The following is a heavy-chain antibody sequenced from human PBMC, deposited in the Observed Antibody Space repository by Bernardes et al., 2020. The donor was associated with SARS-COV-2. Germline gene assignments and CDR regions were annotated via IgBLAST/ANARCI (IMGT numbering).Heavy chain of an antibody. CDR3: AKGSGYDLKDSQTKVDY. V-gene: IGHV3-9*01. Sequence: GGSLRLSCAASGSTFDDYAMHWVRQAPGKGLEWVSGISWNSGSIGYADSVKGRFTISRDNAKNSLYLQMNSLRAEDTALYYCAKGSGYDLKDSQTKVDYWGQGTLVTVSS. CDR1: GSTFDDYA. J-gene: IGHJ4*02. D-gene: IGHD5-12*01. CDR2: ISWNSGSI.